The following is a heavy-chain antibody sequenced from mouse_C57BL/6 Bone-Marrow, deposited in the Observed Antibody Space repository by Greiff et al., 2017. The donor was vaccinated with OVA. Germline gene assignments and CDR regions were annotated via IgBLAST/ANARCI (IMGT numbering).Heavy chain of an antibody. Sequence: VHVKQSGAALVRPGASVKLSCTASGFNIKDDYMHWVKERPEQGLEWIGWIDPENGDTEYASKFQGKATITADTSSKTVYLHLSSLTSEDTAVYYCTTYRYWGQGTTLTVSS. J-gene: IGHJ2*01. CDR3: TTYRY. V-gene: IGHV14-4*01. CDR2: IDPENGDT. CDR1: GFNIKDDY.